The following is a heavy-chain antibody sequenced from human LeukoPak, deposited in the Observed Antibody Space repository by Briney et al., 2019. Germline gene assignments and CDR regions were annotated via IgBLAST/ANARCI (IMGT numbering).Heavy chain of an antibody. D-gene: IGHD2/OR15-2a*01. V-gene: IGHV4-4*07. CDR1: GGSISSYY. Sequence: SETLFLTCTVSGGSISSYYWSWIRQPAGKGLEWIGRIYTSGSTNYNPSLKSRVTMSVDTSKNQFSLKLSSVTAADTAVYYCAREPRIRGWFDPWGQGTLVTVSS. CDR2: IYTSGST. J-gene: IGHJ5*02. CDR3: AREPRIRGWFDP.